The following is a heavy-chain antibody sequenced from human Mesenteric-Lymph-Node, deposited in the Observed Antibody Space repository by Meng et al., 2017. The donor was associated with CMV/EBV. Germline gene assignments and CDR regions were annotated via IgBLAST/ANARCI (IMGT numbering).Heavy chain of an antibody. CDR1: GASVSSGDYY. Sequence: LSCTVSGASVSSGDYYWSWIRQPPGKGLEWIGYIYHSGSSYYNPFLKSQVSISVDTSKNQFSLKLSSVTAADTAVYYCARGPDSSGYYYFDYWGQGTLVTVSS. CDR3: ARGPDSSGYYYFDY. CDR2: IYHSGSS. V-gene: IGHV4-30-4*08. D-gene: IGHD3-22*01. J-gene: IGHJ4*02.